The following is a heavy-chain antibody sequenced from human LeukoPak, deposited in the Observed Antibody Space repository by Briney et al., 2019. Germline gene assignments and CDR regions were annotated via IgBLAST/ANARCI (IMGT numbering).Heavy chain of an antibody. Sequence: SETLSLTCAVSGGSISSNSYYWGWIRQPPGKGLEWIGSIYYSGSTYYNPSLKSRVTISVDTSKNQFSLKLSSVTAADTAVYYCARGQSIAAAGNDFDYWGQGTLVTVSS. V-gene: IGHV4-39*01. CDR3: ARGQSIAAAGNDFDY. J-gene: IGHJ4*02. D-gene: IGHD6-13*01. CDR2: IYYSGST. CDR1: GGSISSNSYY.